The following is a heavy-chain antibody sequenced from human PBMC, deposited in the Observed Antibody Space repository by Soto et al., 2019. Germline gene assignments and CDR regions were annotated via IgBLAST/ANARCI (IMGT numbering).Heavy chain of an antibody. Sequence: EVQLVESGGGLVKPGGSLRLSCAASGFTFSSYSMNWVRQAPGKGLEWVSSISSSSSYIYYADSVKGRFTISRDNAKNSLYLQMNSLRAEDTAVYYCARDYSIWSYWYFDFWGRGTLVTVSS. D-gene: IGHD6-6*01. V-gene: IGHV3-21*01. CDR2: ISSSSSYI. CDR1: GFTFSSYS. J-gene: IGHJ2*01. CDR3: ARDYSIWSYWYFDF.